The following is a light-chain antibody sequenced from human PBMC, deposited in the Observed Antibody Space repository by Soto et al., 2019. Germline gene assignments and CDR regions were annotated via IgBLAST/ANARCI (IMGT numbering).Light chain of an antibody. CDR2: GAS. CDR1: QSVSSN. V-gene: IGKV3-15*01. Sequence: EIVMTQSPATLSVSPGERATLSCRASQSVSSNLAWYQQKPGQAPRLLIYGASTRATGIPARFSGSGSGTEFTLTISSLQSKDFAVYYCQQYNNWPGFGGGTKVEIK. J-gene: IGKJ4*01. CDR3: QQYNNWPG.